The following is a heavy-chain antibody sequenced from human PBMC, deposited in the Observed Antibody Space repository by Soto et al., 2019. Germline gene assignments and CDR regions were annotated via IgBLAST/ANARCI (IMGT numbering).Heavy chain of an antibody. CDR3: ARDYSSASGANFHL. V-gene: IGHV1-18*01. CDR1: GDTFSRFD. Sequence: QVQLVQSGAELKKPGASVKVSCKASGDTFSRFDVSWLRQVPGQGLEWMGWIRVSNGDTNYAQKFQGRVTMTTDTSTGTVFMDLRTLRPDDTALYYCARDYSSASGANFHLWGQGTLVTVSS. D-gene: IGHD6-19*01. CDR2: IRVSNGDT. J-gene: IGHJ4*02.